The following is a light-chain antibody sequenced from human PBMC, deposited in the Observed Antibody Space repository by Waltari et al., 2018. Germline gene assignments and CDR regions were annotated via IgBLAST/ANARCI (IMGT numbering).Light chain of an antibody. CDR3: YSSDNTGIRV. CDR2: EDS. V-gene: IGLV3-10*01. J-gene: IGLJ1*01. CDR1: ALPKKY. Sequence: SYELTQPPSVSVSPGQTARITCSGDALPKKYAYWFQQKSSGRAPVMVIYEDSNRPSGILERFAGSSSGTMATLIISGAQVEDEGDYYCYSSDNTGIRVFGSGTTVDVL.